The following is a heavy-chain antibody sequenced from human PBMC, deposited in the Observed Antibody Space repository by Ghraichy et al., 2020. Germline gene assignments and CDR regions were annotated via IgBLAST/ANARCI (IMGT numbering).Heavy chain of an antibody. J-gene: IGHJ4*02. D-gene: IGHD3-3*01. CDR2: IFSNDEK. Sequence: SGPTLVKPTETLTLTCTVSGFSLSNARMGVSWIRQPPGKALEWLAHIFSNDEKSYSTSLKSRLTISKDTSKSQVVLTMTNMDPVDTATYYCARERRSGYPGTHFDYWGQGTLVTVSS. CDR3: ARERRSGYPGTHFDY. CDR1: GFSLSNARMG. V-gene: IGHV2-26*01.